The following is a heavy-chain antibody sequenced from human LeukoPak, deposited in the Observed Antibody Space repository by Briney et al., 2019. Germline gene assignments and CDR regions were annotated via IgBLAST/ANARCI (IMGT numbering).Heavy chain of an antibody. D-gene: IGHD4-17*01. CDR1: GGSISSGGYS. J-gene: IGHJ3*02. CDR2: IYHSGST. CDR3: ARYGDPDAFDI. V-gene: IGHV4-30-2*01. Sequence: SETLSLTCAVSGGSISSGGYSWSWIRQPPGKGLEWIGYIYHSGSTYYNPSLKSRVTISVDRSKNQFSLKLSSVTAADTAVYYCARYGDPDAFDIWGQGTMVTVSS.